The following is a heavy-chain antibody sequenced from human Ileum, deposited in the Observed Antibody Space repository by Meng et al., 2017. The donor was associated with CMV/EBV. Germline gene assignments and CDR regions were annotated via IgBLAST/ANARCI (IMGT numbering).Heavy chain of an antibody. CDR2: ISGSGGRT. J-gene: IGHJ4*02. Sequence: GQVLEEGGGLVEAGGSVRLSCAGFGFTFGSDAMGWVRQAPGKGLDWVSAISGSGGRTYYADSVKGRFTISRDNSKNTVYLQMNSLRAEDTAVYYCAKALGIDFSDFDYWGRGALVTVSS. V-gene: IGHV3-23*01. CDR1: GFTFGSDA. D-gene: IGHD2/OR15-2a*01. CDR3: AKALGIDFSDFDY.